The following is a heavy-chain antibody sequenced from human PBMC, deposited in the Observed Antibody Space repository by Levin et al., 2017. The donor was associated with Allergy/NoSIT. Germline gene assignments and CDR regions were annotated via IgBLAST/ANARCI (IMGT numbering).Heavy chain of an antibody. CDR1: GFTFTSYA. D-gene: IGHD3-16*01. CDR2: ISHSGDST. CDR3: IGGWGAE. Sequence: ETLSLTCAASGFTFTSYAMSWVRQAPGKGLEWVSGISHSGDSTYYADPVKGRFTISRDTSNNMLYVQMNRLRAEDTAVYFGIGGWGAEWGQGTLVTVS. J-gene: IGHJ4*02. V-gene: IGHV3-23*01.